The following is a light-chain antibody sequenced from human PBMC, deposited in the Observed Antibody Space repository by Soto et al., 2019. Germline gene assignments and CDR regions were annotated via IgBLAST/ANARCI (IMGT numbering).Light chain of an antibody. Sequence: DIQLTQSPSTLSASVGDRITLTCRASQSINIWLAWYQQTPGKAPKILIFDASRLATGVPSRFSGSGSGTEFPITISGLQPDDFATYYGPQYNGYSTWTYGQWTRVETK. CDR3: PQYNGYSTWT. CDR2: DAS. V-gene: IGKV1-5*01. CDR1: QSINIW. J-gene: IGKJ1*01.